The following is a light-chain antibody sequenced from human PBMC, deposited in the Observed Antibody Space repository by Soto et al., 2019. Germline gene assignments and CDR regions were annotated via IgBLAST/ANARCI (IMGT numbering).Light chain of an antibody. J-gene: IGKJ3*01. CDR1: QSVSSN. Sequence: EIVMTQSPSTLSVPPGERATLSCRASQSVSSNLAWYQQKPGQAPRLLIYGASTRATGIPARFRGSGSGTEFTLTISSLQSEDFAVYYCQQYNDWPFTFGPGTKVDIK. CDR2: GAS. CDR3: QQYNDWPFT. V-gene: IGKV3-15*01.